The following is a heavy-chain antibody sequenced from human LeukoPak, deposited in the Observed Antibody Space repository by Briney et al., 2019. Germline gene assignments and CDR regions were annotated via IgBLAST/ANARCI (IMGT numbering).Heavy chain of an antibody. CDR2: IYYSGST. CDR3: ARHRGDGGIGFDY. Sequence: GSLRLSCAASGFTFSSYSMNWVRQPPGKGLEWIGSIYYSGSTYYNPSHKSRVTISVDTSKNQFSLRLSSVTAADTAVYYCARHRGDGGIGFDYWGQGTLVTVSS. D-gene: IGHD4-23*01. CDR1: GFTFSSYSMN. J-gene: IGHJ4*02. V-gene: IGHV4-39*01.